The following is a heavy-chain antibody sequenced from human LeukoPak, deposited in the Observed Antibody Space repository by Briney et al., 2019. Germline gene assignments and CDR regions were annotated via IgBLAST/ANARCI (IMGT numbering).Heavy chain of an antibody. D-gene: IGHD2-15*01. CDR3: VRDLQSQLLQSN. J-gene: IGHJ4*02. Sequence: GGSLRLSCSASGFTFSSYAMHWVRQAPGKGLEYVSGINSNGDGTYCTDSVKGRFTVSRDNSKNTLFLQMSSLRPDDTAVYYCVRDLQSQLLQSNWGQGTLVTVSS. V-gene: IGHV3-64D*06. CDR2: INSNGDGT. CDR1: GFTFSSYA.